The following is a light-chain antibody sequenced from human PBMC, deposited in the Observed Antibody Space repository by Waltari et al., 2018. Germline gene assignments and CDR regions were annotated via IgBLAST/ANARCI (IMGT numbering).Light chain of an antibody. V-gene: IGLV3-1*01. CDR3: QAWDISTIV. CDR1: TLGEQL. Sequence: SSDLTQPPSVSVSPGQTANVPCFCGTLGEQLVSWYQQKPGQSPVLIIYQDTRRPSRIPGQFSGSKSGNTATLTISGAQSMDEADYYCQAWDISTIVFGSGTKVTVL. J-gene: IGLJ1*01. CDR2: QDT.